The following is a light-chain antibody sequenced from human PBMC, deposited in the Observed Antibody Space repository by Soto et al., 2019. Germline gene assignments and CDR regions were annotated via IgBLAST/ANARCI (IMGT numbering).Light chain of an antibody. CDR1: QSVSDSY. V-gene: IGKV3-20*01. CDR3: QQYVPSPPMYT. Sequence: ENVLTQSPGTLSLSPGERATLSCRASQSVSDSYLAWYQQKPGQPPRLLIYATSGRATGIPDRFSGSGSGTDFTLTISRVEPEDFAEYYCQQYVPSPPMYTFGQGTKLEIK. J-gene: IGKJ2*01. CDR2: ATS.